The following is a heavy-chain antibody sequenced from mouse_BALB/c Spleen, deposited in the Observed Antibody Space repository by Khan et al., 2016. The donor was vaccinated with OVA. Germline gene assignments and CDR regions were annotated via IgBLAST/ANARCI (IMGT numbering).Heavy chain of an antibody. Sequence: VELQQPGPELVRPGVSVKISCKGSGYIFTDYAMHWVKQSHAKSLEWIGLISTYSGNTNYNQKFKGKATMTVDKSSSTAYMELARLTSEDSAIXYCARPAYDGYYDYWGQGTTLTVSS. CDR1: GYIFTDYA. CDR2: ISTYSGNT. CDR3: ARPAYDGYYDY. J-gene: IGHJ2*01. V-gene: IGHV1S137*01. D-gene: IGHD2-3*01.